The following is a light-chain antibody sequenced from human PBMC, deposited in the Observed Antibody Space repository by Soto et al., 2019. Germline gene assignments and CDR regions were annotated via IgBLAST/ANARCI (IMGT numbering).Light chain of an antibody. CDR1: SSDVGVYDF. Sequence: QSALTQPASVSGSPGQSITISCAGTSSDVGVYDFVSWYQQHPGKAPKLLIYDVNNRPAGISNRFSGSKSGNTAPLTISGLQAEDEADYYCSSYTTSTPRVFGGGTKLTVL. CDR3: SSYTTSTPRV. CDR2: DVN. J-gene: IGLJ2*01. V-gene: IGLV2-14*03.